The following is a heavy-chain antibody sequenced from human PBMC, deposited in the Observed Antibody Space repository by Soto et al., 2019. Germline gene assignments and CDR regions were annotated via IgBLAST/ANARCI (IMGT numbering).Heavy chain of an antibody. J-gene: IGHJ2*01. CDR2: ISSNGGST. CDR1: GFTFSSYA. V-gene: IGHV3-64*01. Sequence: LRLSCAASGFTFSSYAMHWVRQAPGKGLEYVSAISSNGGSTYYANSVKGRFTISRDNSKNTLYLQMGSLRAEDMAVYYCARDLGYGEDWYFDLWGRGTLVTVSS. CDR3: ARDLGYGEDWYFDL. D-gene: IGHD4-17*01.